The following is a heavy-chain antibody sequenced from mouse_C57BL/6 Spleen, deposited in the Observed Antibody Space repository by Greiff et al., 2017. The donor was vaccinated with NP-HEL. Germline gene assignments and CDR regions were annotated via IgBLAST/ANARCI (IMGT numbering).Heavy chain of an antibody. J-gene: IGHJ4*01. CDR3: AIDKYGEEHAMDY. V-gene: IGHV1-7*01. CDR1: GYTFTSYW. Sequence: VQLQQSGAELAKPGDSVTLSCKASGYTFTSYWMHWVKQRPGQGLEWIGYINPSSGYTKYNQKFKDKATLTADKSSSTAYMQLSSLTYEDSAVYYCAIDKYGEEHAMDYWGQGTSVTVSS. CDR2: INPSSGYT. D-gene: IGHD1-2*01.